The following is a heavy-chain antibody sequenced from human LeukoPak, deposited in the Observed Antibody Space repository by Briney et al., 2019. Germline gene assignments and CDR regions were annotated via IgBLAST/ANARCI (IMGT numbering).Heavy chain of an antibody. V-gene: IGHV4-59*01. J-gene: IGHJ4*02. CDR2: IYYSGNT. CDR1: GGSISSYY. CDR3: AGDYGDYYFDY. D-gene: IGHD4-17*01. Sequence: SETLSLTCTVSGGSISSYYWSWIRQPPGKGLEWIGYIYYSGNTNYNPSLKSRVTILVDMSKNQFSLKLSSVTAADTAVYYCAGDYGDYYFDYWGQGTLVTVSS.